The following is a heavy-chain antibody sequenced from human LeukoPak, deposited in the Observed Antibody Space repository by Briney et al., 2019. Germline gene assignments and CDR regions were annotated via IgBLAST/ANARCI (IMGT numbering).Heavy chain of an antibody. CDR3: ARDGRFLEWLPQNFDY. J-gene: IGHJ4*02. CDR1: GYTFTSYG. CDR2: ISAYNGNT. Sequence: ASVKVSCKASGYTFTSYGISWVRQAPGQGLEWMGWISAYNGNTNYAQKLQGRVTMTTDTSTSTAYMELRSLRSDDTAVYYCARDGRFLEWLPQNFDYWGQGTLVPVSS. V-gene: IGHV1-18*01. D-gene: IGHD3-3*01.